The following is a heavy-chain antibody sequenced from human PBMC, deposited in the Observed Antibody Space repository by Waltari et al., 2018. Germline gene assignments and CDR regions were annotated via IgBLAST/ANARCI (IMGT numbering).Heavy chain of an antibody. D-gene: IGHD4-17*01. J-gene: IGHJ1*01. CDR3: GRIAFGDDGGYFQH. CDR2: MQYRGST. V-gene: IGHV4-39*01. Sequence: QLQLQESGPGLVKPSETLSLTCTVSGGTIRTNYNWGWIRQPPGKGLEWIGNMQYRGSTFYNPSLKSRVTISLDTSKNQFSLRLSSVGAADTAVYFCGRIAFGDDGGYFQHWGQGTLVTVSS. CDR1: GGTIRTNYN.